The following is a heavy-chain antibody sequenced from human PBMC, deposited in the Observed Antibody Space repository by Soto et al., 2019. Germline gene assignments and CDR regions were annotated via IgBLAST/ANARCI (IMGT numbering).Heavy chain of an antibody. CDR1: GFTFSSHW. D-gene: IGHD3-10*01. CDR2: LNSDGSSR. V-gene: IGHV3-74*01. CDR3: ARGIKNYYGMDV. Sequence: PGGSLRLSCAASGFTFSSHWMHWVRQAPGKGLVWVSRLNSDGSSRYYGDSMKGRVTISRDNAKLQMDSLRDEDSAVYYCARGIKNYYGMDVWGQGTTVTVSS. J-gene: IGHJ6*02.